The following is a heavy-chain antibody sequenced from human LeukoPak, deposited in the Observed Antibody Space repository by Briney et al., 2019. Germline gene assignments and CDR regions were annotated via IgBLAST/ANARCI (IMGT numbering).Heavy chain of an antibody. CDR2: IYISGST. CDR3: ARDPTYSDSSGYVK. CDR1: GGSISSNY. V-gene: IGHV4-4*07. Sequence: SETLSPTCTVSGGSISSNYWSWIRQPAGKGLEWIGRIYISGSTNYSPSLKSRVTMSVDTSKNQFSLKLSSVTAADTAVYYCARDPTYSDSSGYVKWGQGTLVTVSS. D-gene: IGHD3-22*01. J-gene: IGHJ4*02.